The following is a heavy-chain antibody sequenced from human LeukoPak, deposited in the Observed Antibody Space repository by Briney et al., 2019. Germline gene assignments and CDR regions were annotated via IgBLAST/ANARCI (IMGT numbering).Heavy chain of an antibody. Sequence: GASVKASCKASGYTFTGYYMHWVRQAPGQGLEWMGWINPNSGGTNYAQKFQGWVTMTRDTSISTAYMELSRLRSDDTAVYYCARARIYSSGWYDYWGQGTLVTVSS. V-gene: IGHV1-2*04. D-gene: IGHD6-19*01. CDR2: INPNSGGT. CDR1: GYTFTGYY. CDR3: ARARIYSSGWYDY. J-gene: IGHJ4*02.